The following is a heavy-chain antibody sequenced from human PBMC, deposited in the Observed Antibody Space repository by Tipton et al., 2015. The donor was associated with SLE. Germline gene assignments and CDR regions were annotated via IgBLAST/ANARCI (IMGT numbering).Heavy chain of an antibody. CDR3: ARSIAVAAAGLDV. CDR1: GFTFSSYA. D-gene: IGHD6-19*01. CDR2: ISYDGSNK. J-gene: IGHJ6*02. V-gene: IGHV3-30*04. Sequence: SLRLSCAASGFTFSSYAMHWVRQAPGKGLEWVAVISYDGSNKYYADSVQGRFTISRDNSKNTLYLQMNSLRAEDTAVYYCARSIAVAAAGLDVWAQGPRVPVSS.